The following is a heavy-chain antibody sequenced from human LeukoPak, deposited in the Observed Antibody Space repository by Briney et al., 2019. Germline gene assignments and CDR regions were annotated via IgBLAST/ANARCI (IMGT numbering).Heavy chain of an antibody. J-gene: IGHJ4*02. Sequence: GGSLRLSCAASGFTFSSYAMSWVRQAPGKGLEWVSAIGGSGGTTYYADSVKGRFTISRDNSKNTLYLQMNSLRAEDTAVYYCAKDHEAHGYSYGYGWGQGTLDTVSS. CDR2: IGGSGGTT. V-gene: IGHV3-23*01. D-gene: IGHD5-18*01. CDR3: AKDHEAHGYSYGYG. CDR1: GFTFSSYA.